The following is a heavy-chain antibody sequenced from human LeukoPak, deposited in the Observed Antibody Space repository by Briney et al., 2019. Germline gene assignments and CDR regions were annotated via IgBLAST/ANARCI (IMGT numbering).Heavy chain of an antibody. V-gene: IGHV3-30*04. Sequence: GGSLRLSCAASGFTFSSYAMHWVRQAPGKGLEWVAVISYDGSNKYYADSVKGRFTISRDNSKNTLYLQMNSLRAEDTAVCYCARDDSGLSITIFGVVNHIPWPPRSYYGMDVWGQGTTVTVSS. CDR3: ARDDSGLSITIFGVVNHIPWPPRSYYGMDV. D-gene: IGHD3-3*01. CDR1: GFTFSSYA. J-gene: IGHJ6*02. CDR2: ISYDGSNK.